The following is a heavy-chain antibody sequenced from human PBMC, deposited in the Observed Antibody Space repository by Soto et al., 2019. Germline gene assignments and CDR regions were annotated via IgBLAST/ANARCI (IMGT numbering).Heavy chain of an antibody. D-gene: IGHD3-16*01. CDR1: GGSISSDNYY. J-gene: IGHJ6*04. Sequence: QVQLKASGPGLVRPSQTLSLTCTVSGGSISSDNYYWSWISQLQGQGLEWIGYIYYSGSTYYNPSLKSLVAMSVDMSEKHCSLRLISATAADTAVYYCASDGGSREGYGLDVWGKGHTDAVSS. CDR2: IYYSGST. CDR3: ASDGGSREGYGLDV. V-gene: IGHV4-31*01.